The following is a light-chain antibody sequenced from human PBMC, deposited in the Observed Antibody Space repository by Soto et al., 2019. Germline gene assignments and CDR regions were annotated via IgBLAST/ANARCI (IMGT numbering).Light chain of an antibody. CDR3: KSYAGSNTYV. V-gene: IGLV2-8*01. CDR2: EVV. CDR1: KXDIGVYDF. Sequence: QSALAQPPSASGSPGQSVTISCTGTKXDIGVYDFVSWCQHHPGKAPRLIIYEVVQRPSGVPDRFSGSKSGNTASLTVSGLQAADEADYFCKSYAGSNTYVFGSGTKV. J-gene: IGLJ1*01.